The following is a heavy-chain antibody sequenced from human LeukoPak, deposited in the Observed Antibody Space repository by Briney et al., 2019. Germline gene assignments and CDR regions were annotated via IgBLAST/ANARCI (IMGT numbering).Heavy chain of an antibody. J-gene: IGHJ1*01. CDR1: VFSLSTSGGG. V-gene: IGHV2-5*01. CDR3: AHRHDSPLFQN. CDR2: IYWNDDK. Sequence: SGPTLVNPTQTLTLTCTFSVFSLSTSGGGVGWIRQPPGKALEWLAHIYWNDDKRYSPSLKSRPTITKDTSKNQVVLTMTNIDPVDTATYYCAHRHDSPLFQNWGQGTLVTVSS. D-gene: IGHD3-22*01.